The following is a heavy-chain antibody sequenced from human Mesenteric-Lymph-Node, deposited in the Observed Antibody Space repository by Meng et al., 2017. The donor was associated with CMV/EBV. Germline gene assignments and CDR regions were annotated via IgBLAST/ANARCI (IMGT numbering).Heavy chain of an antibody. CDR1: GFTFSTYT. CDR3: ARGRKVVDY. Sequence: GESLKISCAASGFTFSTYTMNWVRQAPGKGLEWVANIKQDGSEKYYVDSVKGRFTISRDNVKNSLYLQMNSLRAEDTAVYYCARGRKVVDYWGQGTLVTVSS. J-gene: IGHJ4*02. CDR2: IKQDGSEK. V-gene: IGHV3-7*01.